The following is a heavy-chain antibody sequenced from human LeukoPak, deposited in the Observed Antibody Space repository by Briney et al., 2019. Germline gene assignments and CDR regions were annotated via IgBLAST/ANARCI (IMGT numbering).Heavy chain of an antibody. Sequence: GGSLRLSCAASGFTFSSYWMSWVRQAPGKGLEWVANIKQDGSEKYYVDSVKGRFTISRDTSKNTLFLQMSSLTVEDTAVYYCTTFVALRAFDVWGQGTMVTVS. V-gene: IGHV3-7*01. CDR2: IKQDGSEK. CDR3: TTFVALRAFDV. D-gene: IGHD3-10*02. CDR1: GFTFSSYW. J-gene: IGHJ3*01.